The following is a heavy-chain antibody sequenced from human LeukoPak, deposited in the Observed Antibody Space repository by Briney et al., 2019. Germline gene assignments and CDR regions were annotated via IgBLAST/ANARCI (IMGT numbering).Heavy chain of an antibody. CDR1: GGSISSSSYY. V-gene: IGHV4-39*07. J-gene: IGHJ4*02. CDR3: ARGFYSPHY. CDR2: IYNSGNT. D-gene: IGHD4-11*01. Sequence: RASETLSLACIVSGGSISSSSYYWGWIRQPPGKGLEWIGSIYNSGNTYYNPSLKSRVTMSVDTSKNQFSLRLSSLTDADTAFYYCARGFYSPHYWGQGTRVIVSS.